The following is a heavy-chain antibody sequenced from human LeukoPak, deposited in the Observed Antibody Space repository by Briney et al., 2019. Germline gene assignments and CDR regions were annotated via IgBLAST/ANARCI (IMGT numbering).Heavy chain of an antibody. D-gene: IGHD4-23*01. CDR1: GVSINDFY. CDR3: ARFRCGHGGSLCNNP. Sequence: PSETLSLTCGVFGVSINDFYWSWIRQSPGKGLEWIGEISHNEGTRYNPSLESRVTMSVGTSENQLSLKLIFVTAADTAVYYCARFRCGHGGSLCNNPWGLGPLVTASS. CDR2: ISHNEGT. J-gene: IGHJ5*02. V-gene: IGHV4-34*01.